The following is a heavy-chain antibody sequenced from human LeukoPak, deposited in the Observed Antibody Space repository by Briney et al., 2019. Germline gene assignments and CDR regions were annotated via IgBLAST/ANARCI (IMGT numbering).Heavy chain of an antibody. CDR1: GFPFDDYG. D-gene: IGHD6-6*01. Sequence: PGGSLRLSCAASGFPFDDYGMSWVRQAPGKGLEWDSHITWSGGSTGYADSVKGRFTISRDSARDSLYLQMYSLRVEDTAFYYCARAFRYSTSSRTFEYWGQGTLVTVSS. CDR3: ARAFRYSTSSRTFEY. V-gene: IGHV3-20*04. J-gene: IGHJ4*02. CDR2: ITWSGGST.